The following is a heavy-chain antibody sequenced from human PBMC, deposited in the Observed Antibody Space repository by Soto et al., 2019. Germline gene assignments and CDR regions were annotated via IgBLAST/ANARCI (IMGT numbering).Heavy chain of an antibody. J-gene: IGHJ4*02. D-gene: IGHD3-22*01. Sequence: GGSLRLSCAASGFTFSSYSMNWVRQAPGKGLEWVSYISSSSSAIYYADSVKGRFTISRDNAKNSLYLQMNSLRAEDAAVYYCARGAYYYDSSGLSYWGRGTLVTVS. V-gene: IGHV3-48*01. CDR1: GFTFSSYS. CDR2: ISSSSSAI. CDR3: ARGAYYYDSSGLSY.